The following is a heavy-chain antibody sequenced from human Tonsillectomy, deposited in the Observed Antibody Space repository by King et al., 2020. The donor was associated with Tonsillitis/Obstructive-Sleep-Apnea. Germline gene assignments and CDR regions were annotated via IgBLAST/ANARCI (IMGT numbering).Heavy chain of an antibody. V-gene: IGHV3-11*06. CDR3: ARGGGIYSGGQDDAFDI. J-gene: IGHJ3*02. CDR2: ISSSSSYT. Sequence: VQLVESGGGLVKPGGSLRLSCAASGFTFSDYYMSWIRQAPGKGLEWVSYISSSSSYTNYADSVKGRLTISRDNANNSLYLQMNSLRAEDTAVYYCARGGGIYSGGQDDAFDIWGQGTMVTVSS. CDR1: GFTFSDYY. D-gene: IGHD1-26*01.